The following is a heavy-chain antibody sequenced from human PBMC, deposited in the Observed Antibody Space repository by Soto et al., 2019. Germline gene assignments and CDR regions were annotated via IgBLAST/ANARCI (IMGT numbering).Heavy chain of an antibody. J-gene: IGHJ6*02. CDR1: GGSISSYY. CDR3: ARLSRLGYCSSTSCYGRGMDV. D-gene: IGHD2-2*01. CDR2: IYYSGST. V-gene: IGHV4-59*01. Sequence: SETLSLTCTVSGGSISSYYWSWIRQPPGKGLEWIGYIYYSGSTNYNPSLKSRVTISVDTSKNQFSLKLSSVTAADTAVYYCARLSRLGYCSSTSCYGRGMDVWGQGTTVTVSS.